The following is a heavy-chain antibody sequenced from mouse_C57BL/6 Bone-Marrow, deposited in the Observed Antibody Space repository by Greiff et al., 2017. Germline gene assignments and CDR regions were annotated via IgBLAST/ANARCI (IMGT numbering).Heavy chain of an antibody. D-gene: IGHD1-1*01. J-gene: IGHJ2*01. CDR3: ASNYYGSSDDY. CDR2: ISSGGSYT. CDR1: GFTFSSYG. Sequence: EVKLQESGGDLVKPGGSLKLSCAASGFTFSSYGMSWVRQTPDKRLEWVATISSGGSYTYYPDSVKVRFTISRENAKNTLYLQMSSLKSEDTAMYNCASNYYGSSDDYWGQGTTLTVSS. V-gene: IGHV5-6*01.